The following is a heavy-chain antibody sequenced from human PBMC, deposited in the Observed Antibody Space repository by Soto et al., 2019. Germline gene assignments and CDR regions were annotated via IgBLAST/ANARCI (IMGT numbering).Heavy chain of an antibody. CDR1: GYTFTSYA. J-gene: IGHJ3*02. D-gene: IGHD2-8*02. V-gene: IGHV1-3*01. CDR3: AREGGTEGLGAFDI. Sequence: ASVKVSCKASGYTFTSYAMHWGRQAPGQRLEWMGLINGGNGNTKYSQKFQGRVTITRDTSASTAYMELSSLRSEDTAVYYCAREGGTEGLGAFDIWGQGTMVTVSS. CDR2: INGGNGNT.